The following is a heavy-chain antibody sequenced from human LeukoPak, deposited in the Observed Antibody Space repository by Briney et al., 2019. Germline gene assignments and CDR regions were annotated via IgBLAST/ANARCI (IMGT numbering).Heavy chain of an antibody. D-gene: IGHD1-14*01. J-gene: IGHJ4*02. V-gene: IGHV3-64*01. CDR1: GYVFNSHS. CDR2: ISGNGGST. Sequence: GGSLRLSCAASGYVFNSHSMHWVRQAPGKGLECVSAISGNGGSTYYANSVKGRFTISRDNSKNTPYLQMGSLRGEDTALYYCAREEPAGSTDYWGQGTLVTVSS. CDR3: AREEPAGSTDY.